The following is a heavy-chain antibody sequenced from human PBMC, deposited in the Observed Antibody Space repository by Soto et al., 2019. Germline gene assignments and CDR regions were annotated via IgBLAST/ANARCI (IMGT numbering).Heavy chain of an antibody. J-gene: IGHJ5*02. CDR1: GYTFTSYD. Sequence: QVQLVQSGAEVKKPGASVKVSCKASGYTFTSYDINWVRQATGQGLEWMGWMNPNRGNTGYAQKFQGRVTMPRNTSISTAYMVLSSLRSEDTAVYYCARERSAAGTGWFDPWGQGTLVTVSS. CDR2: MNPNRGNT. V-gene: IGHV1-8*01. CDR3: ARERSAAGTGWFDP. D-gene: IGHD6-13*01.